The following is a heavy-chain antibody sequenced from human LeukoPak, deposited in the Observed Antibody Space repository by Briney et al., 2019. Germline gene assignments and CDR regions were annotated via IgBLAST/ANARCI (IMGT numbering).Heavy chain of an antibody. CDR1: GGSISYYY. J-gene: IGHJ4*02. V-gene: IGHV4-59*08. D-gene: IGHD4-17*01. CDR2: IDHSGST. Sequence: ASETLPLTCTVSGGSISYYYWSWIRQPPGKGLEWIGYIDHSGSTNYSPSLKSRVTISIDTSKNQFSLKRSSVTAADTAVYYCARTTVTVSHSDFWRPATLVTVSS. CDR3: ARTTVTVSHSDF.